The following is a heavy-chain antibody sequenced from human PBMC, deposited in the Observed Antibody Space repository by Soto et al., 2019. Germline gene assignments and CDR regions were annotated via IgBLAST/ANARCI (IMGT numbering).Heavy chain of an antibody. Sequence: QVQLVESGGGVVQPGRSLRLSCAASGFTFSSYAMHWVRQAPGKGLEWVAVISYDGSNNYYADSVKGRFTISRDNSKNTLYLQMNSLRAEDTAVYFCARDPLGPIAAAGPAIDYWCQGTLVTVSS. J-gene: IGHJ4*02. D-gene: IGHD6-13*01. V-gene: IGHV3-30-3*01. CDR3: ARDPLGPIAAAGPAIDY. CDR2: ISYDGSNN. CDR1: GFTFSSYA.